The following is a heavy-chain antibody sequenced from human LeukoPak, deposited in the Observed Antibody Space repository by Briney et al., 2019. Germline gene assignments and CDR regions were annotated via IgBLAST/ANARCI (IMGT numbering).Heavy chain of an antibody. Sequence: TGGSLRLSCTASGFTFCDYAVSWVRQAPGKGLEWVGFIRSKAYGGTTEYAASVKGRFTISRDDSKSIAYLQLNSLKTEDTAVYYCARFVPYFDYWGQGTLVTVSS. D-gene: IGHD3-10*01. V-gene: IGHV3-49*04. CDR3: ARFVPYFDY. CDR2: IRSKAYGGTT. J-gene: IGHJ4*02. CDR1: GFTFCDYA.